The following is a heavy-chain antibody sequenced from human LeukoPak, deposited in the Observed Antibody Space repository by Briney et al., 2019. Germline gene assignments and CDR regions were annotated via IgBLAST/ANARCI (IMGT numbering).Heavy chain of an antibody. CDR3: AKIAAAGTTYFDY. CDR2: ISYDGSNK. V-gene: IGHV3-30-3*01. CDR1: GFTFSSYA. D-gene: IGHD6-13*01. J-gene: IGHJ4*02. Sequence: GGPLRLSCAASGFTFSSYATYWVRQAPGKGLEWVAGISYDGSNKHYADSVKGRFTISRDNSKNTLYLQLNSLRAEDTAVYYCAKIAAAGTTYFDYWGQGTLVTVSS.